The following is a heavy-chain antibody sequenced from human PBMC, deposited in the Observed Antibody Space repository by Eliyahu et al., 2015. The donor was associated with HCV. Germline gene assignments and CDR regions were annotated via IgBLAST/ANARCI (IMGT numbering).Heavy chain of an antibody. Sequence: EVQLVESGGGLVXPGGSLRLXCAASGFTFSXXSMNWVXQAPGKGLXWVSSISSSSSYIYYADXVKGRFTISRDNAKNSLYLQMNSLRAEDTAVYYCASGGSDIVLMVYATFDYWGQGTLVTVSS. D-gene: IGHD2-8*01. CDR2: ISSSSSYI. J-gene: IGHJ4*02. CDR3: ASGGSDIVLMVYATFDY. V-gene: IGHV3-21*01. CDR1: GFTFSXXS.